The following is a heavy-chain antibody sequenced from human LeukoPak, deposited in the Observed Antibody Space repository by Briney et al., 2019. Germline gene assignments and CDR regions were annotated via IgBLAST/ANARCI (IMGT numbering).Heavy chain of an antibody. J-gene: IGHJ4*02. CDR3: ARGQWLVGIDY. CDR1: GASISTYY. D-gene: IGHD6-19*01. CDR2: IYNSGST. Sequence: PSETLSLTCTVSGASISTYYWGWIRQPPGKGLEWIGYIYNSGSTKYNPSLKSRVTISVDTSKNQFSLKLSSVTAADTAVYYCARGQWLVGIDYWGQGTLVTVSS. V-gene: IGHV4-59*12.